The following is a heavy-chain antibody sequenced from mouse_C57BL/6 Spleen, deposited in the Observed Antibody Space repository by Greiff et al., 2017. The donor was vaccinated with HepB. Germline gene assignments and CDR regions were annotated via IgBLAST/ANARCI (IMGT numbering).Heavy chain of an antibody. V-gene: IGHV1-69*01. CDR2: IDPSDSYT. J-gene: IGHJ2*01. D-gene: IGHD2-4*01. CDR1: GYTFTSYW. CDR3: ARGSDYDEDY. Sequence: QVQLQQPGAELVMPGASVKLSCKASGYTFTSYWMHWVKQRPGQGLEWIGEIDPSDSYTNYNQKFKGKSTLTVDKSSSTAYMQLSSLTSEDSAVYYGARGSDYDEDYWGQGTTLTVSS.